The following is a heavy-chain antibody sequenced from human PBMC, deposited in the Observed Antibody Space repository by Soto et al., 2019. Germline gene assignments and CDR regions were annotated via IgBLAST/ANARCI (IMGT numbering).Heavy chain of an antibody. J-gene: IGHJ4*02. CDR3: ARDRRDGYQRYFEF. Sequence: SETLSLACTVSGVSITCYFWNWIRQTPGKGLDLIGSISFSGATYSNPSLKGRAALSVDTSENHLSLTLNSVTSADTAVYFCARDRRDGYQRYFEFWGQGNKVTVSS. V-gene: IGHV4-59*01. CDR1: GVSITCYF. D-gene: IGHD2-2*01. CDR2: ISFSGAT.